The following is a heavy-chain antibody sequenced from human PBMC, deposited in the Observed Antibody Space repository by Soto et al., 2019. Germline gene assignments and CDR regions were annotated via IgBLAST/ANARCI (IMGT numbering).Heavy chain of an antibody. Sequence: QVQLQESGPGLVKPSETLSLTCSVFGGSISSYYWSWIRQPPGKGLEWIGYIHYTGSTNYNPSLDTRVTISVDTSKNQFSLTLSSVTAADTAVYYCARESSGRYDWFDPWGQGALVTVSS. CDR3: ARESSGRYDWFDP. J-gene: IGHJ5*02. V-gene: IGHV4-59*01. D-gene: IGHD3-22*01. CDR2: IHYTGST. CDR1: GGSISSYY.